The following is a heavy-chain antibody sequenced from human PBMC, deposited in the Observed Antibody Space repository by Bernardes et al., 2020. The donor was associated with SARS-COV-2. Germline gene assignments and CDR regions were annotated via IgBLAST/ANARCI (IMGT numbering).Heavy chain of an antibody. D-gene: IGHD3-3*01. CDR3: ARGITIFGVVDCMDV. V-gene: IGHV4-31*03. J-gene: IGHJ6*02. CDR1: GGSISSGGYY. CDR2: IYYSGST. Sequence: TLSLTCTVSGGSISSGGYYWSWIRRHPGKCLEWIGYIYYSGSTYYNPSPKSRVTISVDTSKNQFSLKLSSVTAADTAVYYCARGITIFGVVDCMDVWGQGTTVTVSS.